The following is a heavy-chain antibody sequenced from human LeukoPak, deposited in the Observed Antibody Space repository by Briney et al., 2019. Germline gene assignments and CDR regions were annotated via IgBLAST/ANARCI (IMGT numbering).Heavy chain of an antibody. CDR3: TRGPPNWGYDF. V-gene: IGHV1-2*06. CDR1: GYTFTGYY. D-gene: IGHD3/OR15-3a*01. CDR2: INPNSGGT. J-gene: IGHJ4*02. Sequence: ASVKVSCKASGYTFTGYYMHWVRQAPGQGLEWMGRINPNSGGTNYAQNFQGRVTMTRSTALSTAYMELSSLKSDDTAVYYCTRGPPNWGYDFWGQGTLVAVSS.